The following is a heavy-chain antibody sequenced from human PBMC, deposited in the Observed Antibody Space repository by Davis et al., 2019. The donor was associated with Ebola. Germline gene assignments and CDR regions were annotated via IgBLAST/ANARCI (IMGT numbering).Heavy chain of an antibody. Sequence: GGSLRLSCAASGFTFSSYSMNWVRQAPGKGLEWMGIIYAGDSDSRYSPSFEGQVIISVDRSINTAYLQWRSLRASDTAIYYCARQESLYGWSDYWGQGTLVTVSS. V-gene: IGHV5-51*01. J-gene: IGHJ4*02. CDR3: ARQESLYGWSDY. CDR2: IYAGDSDS. CDR1: GFTFSSYS. D-gene: IGHD2-8*01.